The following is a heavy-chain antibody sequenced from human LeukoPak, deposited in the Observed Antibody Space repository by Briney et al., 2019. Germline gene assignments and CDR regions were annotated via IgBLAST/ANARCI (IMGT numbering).Heavy chain of an antibody. D-gene: IGHD5-18*01. J-gene: IGHJ4*02. Sequence: ASVKVSCKASGYTFTSYDINWVRQATGHGLEWMGWMNPNSGNTGYAQKFQGRVTMTRNASISTAYMELSSLRSEDTAVYYCARGQDTAMAGVDYWGQGTLVTVSS. CDR2: MNPNSGNT. CDR1: GYTFTSYD. CDR3: ARGQDTAMAGVDY. V-gene: IGHV1-8*01.